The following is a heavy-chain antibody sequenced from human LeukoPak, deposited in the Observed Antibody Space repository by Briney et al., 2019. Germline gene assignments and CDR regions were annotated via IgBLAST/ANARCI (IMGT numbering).Heavy chain of an antibody. J-gene: IGHJ5*02. Sequence: SETLSLTCTVSGGSISSSSYYWGWLRQPPGTGLEWIGSIYYSGSTYYNPSLKSRVTISVDTSKNQFSLKLSSVTAAETAVYYCARKVRFLEWSLFDPWGQGTLVTVSS. D-gene: IGHD3-3*01. CDR3: ARKVRFLEWSLFDP. V-gene: IGHV4-39*01. CDR2: IYYSGST. CDR1: GGSISSSSYY.